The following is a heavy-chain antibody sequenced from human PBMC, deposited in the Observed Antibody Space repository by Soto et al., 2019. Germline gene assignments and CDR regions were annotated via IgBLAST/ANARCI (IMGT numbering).Heavy chain of an antibody. CDR3: ARIGGPDSGDNFDY. CDR2: IYYSGST. V-gene: IGHV4-31*03. D-gene: IGHD4-17*01. CDR1: GGSINSGGYY. J-gene: IGHJ4*02. Sequence: HVQLQESGPGLVKPSQTLSLSCTVSGGSINSGGYYWTWIRQHPGKGLEWIGYIYYSGSTYYNPSLKSRLTISVDTSKNQFSLKLNSVTAADTAVYYCARIGGPDSGDNFDYWGQGTLVTVSS.